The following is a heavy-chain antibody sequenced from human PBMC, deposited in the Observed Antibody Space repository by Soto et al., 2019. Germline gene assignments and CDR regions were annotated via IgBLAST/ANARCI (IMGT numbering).Heavy chain of an antibody. V-gene: IGHV1-58*01. CDR2: VVVNSGNT. CDR1: GFTFTRSA. J-gene: IGHJ6*02. Sequence: SVKVSCKASGFTFTRSAVQWVRQARGQRLEWIGWVVVNSGNTNYAQKFQDRVTITRDMSTSTSYMELTSLGSEDTAVYYCATESPVLPFTAGPYYYYNGMDVWGQGTTVTVSS. D-gene: IGHD2-2*01. CDR3: ATESPVLPFTAGPYYYYNGMDV.